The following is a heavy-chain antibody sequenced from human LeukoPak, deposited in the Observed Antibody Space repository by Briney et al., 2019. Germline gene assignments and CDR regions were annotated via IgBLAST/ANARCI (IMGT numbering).Heavy chain of an antibody. CDR2: ISGSGGST. CDR1: GFDFSGYA. Sequence: GGSLRLSCAASGFDFSGYAMNWVRQAPGKGLEWVSAISGSGGSTYYADSVKGRFTISRDNSKNTLYLQMNSLRAEDTAVYYCARPSVLRFLEWLYADNWFDPWGQGTLVTVSS. V-gene: IGHV3-23*01. J-gene: IGHJ5*02. CDR3: ARPSVLRFLEWLYADNWFDP. D-gene: IGHD3-3*01.